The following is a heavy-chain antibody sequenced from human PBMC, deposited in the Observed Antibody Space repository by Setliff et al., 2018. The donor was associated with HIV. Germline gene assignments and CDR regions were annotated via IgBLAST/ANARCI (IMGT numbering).Heavy chain of an antibody. D-gene: IGHD3-22*01. CDR1: GGTFSSYT. V-gene: IGHV1-69*04. Sequence: GASVKVSCKASGGTFSSYTINWVRQAPGQGLEWMGRSIPILGIGNDEQAQKFKGRVTFTADKSTSTVYMELSSLRSEDTAVYYCARDVARFDYDTGGYYVSHFDYWGQGTQVTVSS. CDR3: ARDVARFDYDTGGYYVSHFDY. CDR2: SIPILGIG. J-gene: IGHJ4*02.